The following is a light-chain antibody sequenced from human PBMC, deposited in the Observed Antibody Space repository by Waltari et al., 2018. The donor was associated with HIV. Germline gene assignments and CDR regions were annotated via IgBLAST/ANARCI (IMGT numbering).Light chain of an antibody. CDR2: EVK. J-gene: IGLJ2*01. V-gene: IGLV2-8*01. CDR3: SSYRGDSRVL. CDR1: NFALGGFKY. Sequence: QSALTPPPCASGSPGQSVAISCPRTNFALGGFKYCSWYTQPPDDAPSLIIFEVKKRPSGVPDRFSGSISGNTASLTVSGLQAEDEADYFCSSYRGDSRVLFGGGTKLTVL.